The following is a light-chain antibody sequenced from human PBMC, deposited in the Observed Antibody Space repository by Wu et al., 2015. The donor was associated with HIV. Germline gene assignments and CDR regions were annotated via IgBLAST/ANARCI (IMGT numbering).Light chain of an antibody. CDR3: QQYNSXPWT. Sequence: DIHMTQSPSTLSASVGDRVAITCRASQSVSNWLAWYQQKPGKAPNLLIYKASSLEGGVPSRFSGTGSGTEFTLTISGLQPDDLGTYYCQQYNSXPWTFGQGTKVEIK. V-gene: IGKV1-5*03. CDR1: QSVSNW. CDR2: KAS. J-gene: IGKJ1*01.